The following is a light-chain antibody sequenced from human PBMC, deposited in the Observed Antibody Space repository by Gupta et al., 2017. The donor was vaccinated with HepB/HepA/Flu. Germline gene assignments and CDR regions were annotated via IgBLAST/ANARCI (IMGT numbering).Light chain of an antibody. Sequence: QSVLTQPPSASGTPGQRVTISCSGSSSNIGSSTVNWYQQLPGTAPKLLIYNNNQRPSGGPDRFSGSKSGTSASLAISGLQAEDEADYYCATWDDSVNGWVFGGGTKLTVL. V-gene: IGLV1-44*01. CDR1: SSNIGSST. CDR2: NNN. J-gene: IGLJ3*02. CDR3: ATWDDSVNGWV.